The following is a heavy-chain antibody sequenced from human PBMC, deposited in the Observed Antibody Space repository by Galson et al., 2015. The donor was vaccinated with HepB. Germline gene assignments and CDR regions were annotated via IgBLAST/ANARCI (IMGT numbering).Heavy chain of an antibody. CDR2: IYWDDDK. CDR1: GFSLSTSGVG. CDR3: AHTPTVPPHVGGWFDP. J-gene: IGHJ5*02. Sequence: PALVKPTQTLTLTCTFSGFSLSTSGVGVGWIRQPPGKALEWLALIYWDDDKRYSPSLKSRLTITKDTSKNQVVLTMTNMDPVDTATYYCAHTPTVPPHVGGWFDPWGQGTLVTVSS. D-gene: IGHD2-15*01. V-gene: IGHV2-5*02.